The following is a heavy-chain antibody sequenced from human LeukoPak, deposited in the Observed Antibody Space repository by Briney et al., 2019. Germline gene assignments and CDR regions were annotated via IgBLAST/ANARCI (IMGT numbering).Heavy chain of an antibody. CDR1: GFSLSTSGMC. CDR3: ARIWSGGGYSYPYYFDY. V-gene: IGHV2-70*11. D-gene: IGHD5-18*01. Sequence: SGPALVKPTQTLTLTCTFSGFSLSTSGMCVSWIRQPPGKALEWLARIDWDDDKYYSTSLKTRLTISKDTSKNQVVLTMTNMDPVDTATYYCARIWSGGGYSYPYYFDYWGQGTLVTVSS. CDR2: IDWDDDK. J-gene: IGHJ4*02.